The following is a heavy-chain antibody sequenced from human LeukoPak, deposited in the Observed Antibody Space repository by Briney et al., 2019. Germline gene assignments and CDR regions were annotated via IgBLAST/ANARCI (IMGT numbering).Heavy chain of an antibody. CDR1: GGSLSGYY. Sequence: SETLSLTCAVYGGSLSGYYWSWIRQPPGKGLEWMGQITHSGNINYSPSLKSRVSISVDTSKSQFSLKLSSVTAADTAVYYCARIGHLDAFDIWGQGTMVTVSS. J-gene: IGHJ3*02. V-gene: IGHV4-34*01. CDR2: ITHSGNI. CDR3: ARIGHLDAFDI.